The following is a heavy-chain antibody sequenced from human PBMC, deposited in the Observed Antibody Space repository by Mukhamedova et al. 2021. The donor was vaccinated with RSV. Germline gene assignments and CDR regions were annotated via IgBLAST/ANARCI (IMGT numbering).Heavy chain of an antibody. CDR2: IYYSGST. V-gene: IGHV4-59*01. CDR3: ARIDGPEGVTTFDS. Sequence: QPPGKGLEWVGYIYYSGSTNYNPSLKSRVTISVDTSENQFSLKLSSVTAADTAVYYCARIDGPEGVTTFDSWGQGTLVTVPS. D-gene: IGHD4-17*01. J-gene: IGHJ4*02.